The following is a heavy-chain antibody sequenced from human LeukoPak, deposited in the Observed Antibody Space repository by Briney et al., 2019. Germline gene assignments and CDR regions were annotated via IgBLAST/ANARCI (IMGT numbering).Heavy chain of an antibody. CDR3: ATPPAVAVTDFQH. V-gene: IGHV3-30-3*01. D-gene: IGHD2-15*01. CDR2: ISYDGSNK. Sequence: GGSLRLSCAASGFTFSSYAMHWVRQAPGKGLEWVAVISYDGSNKYYADSVKGRFTISRDNSKNTLYLQMNSLRAEDTAVYYCATPPAVAVTDFQHWGQGTLVTVSS. CDR1: GFTFSSYA. J-gene: IGHJ1*01.